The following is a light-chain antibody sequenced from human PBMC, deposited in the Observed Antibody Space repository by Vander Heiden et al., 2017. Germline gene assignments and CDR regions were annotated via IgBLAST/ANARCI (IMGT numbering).Light chain of an antibody. CDR3: QQYYRTPIT. CDR2: WAS. Sequence: EIVMTQFLDSLAVSLGERATINCKSSQSVFFSSNNMDYLAWYQQKPGQPPKLLIFWASTREPGVPDRFSGSGSGTDFTLTISSLQAEDVAVYYCQQYYRTPITFGQGTRLEMK. J-gene: IGKJ5*01. V-gene: IGKV4-1*01. CDR1: QSVFFSSNNMDY.